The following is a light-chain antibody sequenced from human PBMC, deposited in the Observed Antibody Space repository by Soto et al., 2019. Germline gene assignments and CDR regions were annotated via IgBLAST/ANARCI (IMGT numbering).Light chain of an antibody. V-gene: IGLV1-47*01. J-gene: IGLJ2*01. CDR3: AAWDDSLSGPVV. CDR2: RNS. CDR1: SSNIGSNY. Sequence: QPVLTQPPSASGTPGQRVTISCSGSSSNIGSNYVYWYQQLPGTAPKLLIYRNSQRPSGVPDRFSGSKSGTSASLAISGLRSEDEADYYCAAWDDSLSGPVVFGGGTKLTVL.